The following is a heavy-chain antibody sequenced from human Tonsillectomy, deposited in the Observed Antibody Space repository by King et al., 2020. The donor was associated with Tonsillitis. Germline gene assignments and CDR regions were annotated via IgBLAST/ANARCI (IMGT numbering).Heavy chain of an antibody. J-gene: IGHJ6*03. D-gene: IGHD1-26*01. V-gene: IGHV4-39*01. CDR1: RGSISGTSYY. Sequence: LQLQESGPGLVKPSETLSLTCTVSRGSISGTSYYWGWIRQPPGKGLEWIGSVYYSGSTYYSPSLKSRVSISVDTSQKQFSLKLSSVTAADTAVYYCARLRSYGEDYMDVWGKGTTVTVS. CDR2: VYYSGST. CDR3: ARLRSYGEDYMDV.